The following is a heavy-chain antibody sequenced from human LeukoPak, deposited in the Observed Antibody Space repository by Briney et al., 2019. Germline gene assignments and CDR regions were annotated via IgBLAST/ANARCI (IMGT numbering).Heavy chain of an antibody. Sequence: PGGSLRLSCAASGFTFSSYGMHWVRQAPGKGLEWVAFIRYDGSNKYYADSVKGRSTISRDNSKNTLYLQMNSLRAEDTAVYYCAKDLVILMVYAKNWFDPWGQGTLVTVSS. D-gene: IGHD2-8*01. CDR1: GFTFSSYG. V-gene: IGHV3-30*02. CDR3: AKDLVILMVYAKNWFDP. J-gene: IGHJ5*02. CDR2: IRYDGSNK.